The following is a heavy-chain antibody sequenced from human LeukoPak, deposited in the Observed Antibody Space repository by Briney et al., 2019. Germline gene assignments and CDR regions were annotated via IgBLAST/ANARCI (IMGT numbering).Heavy chain of an antibody. CDR2: IKPDGSEK. CDR3: ARFSNDILS. Sequence: GGSLRLSCAASGFTFIHLWMSWVRQAPGKGLEWVANIKPDGSEKYYVESVKGRFTISRDNAKNSLYLQMNSLRAEDTAMYYCARFSNDILSWGQGTLVTVSS. CDR1: GFTFIHLW. D-gene: IGHD3-9*01. V-gene: IGHV3-7*01. J-gene: IGHJ4*02.